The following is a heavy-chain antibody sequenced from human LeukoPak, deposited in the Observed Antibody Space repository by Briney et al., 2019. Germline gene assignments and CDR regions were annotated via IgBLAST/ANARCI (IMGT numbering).Heavy chain of an antibody. CDR3: ARLLWFGEFPDY. CDR2: ISYDGSNK. V-gene: IGHV3-30*03. D-gene: IGHD3-10*01. CDR1: GFTFSSYG. Sequence: GGSLRLSCAASGFTFSSYGMHWVRQAPGKGLEWVAVISYDGSNKYYEDSVKGRFTISRDNSKNTLYLQMNSLRAEDTAVYYCARLLWFGEFPDYWGQGTLVTVSS. J-gene: IGHJ4*02.